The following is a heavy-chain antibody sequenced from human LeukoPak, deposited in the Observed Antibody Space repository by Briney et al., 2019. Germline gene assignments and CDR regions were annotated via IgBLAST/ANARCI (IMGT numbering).Heavy chain of an antibody. V-gene: IGHV3-20*04. D-gene: IGHD2/OR15-2a*01. Sequence: GGSLRLSCAASRFTFDDYGMRRGRQAPGQGLEWGSGFNWNGGSTVYADSVKGRFTISRDNAKNSLYLQMNCLRAEDPPVYYFPTERCIYALDYWVQGSLLSDSS. CDR3: PTERCIYALDY. CDR1: RFTFDDYG. J-gene: IGHJ4*02. CDR2: FNWNGGST.